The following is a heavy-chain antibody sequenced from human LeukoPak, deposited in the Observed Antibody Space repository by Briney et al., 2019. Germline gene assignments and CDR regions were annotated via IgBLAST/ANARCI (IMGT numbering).Heavy chain of an antibody. CDR2: INTNTGNP. D-gene: IGHD3-22*01. J-gene: IGHJ4*02. V-gene: IGHV7-4-1*02. Sequence: GASVKVSCKASAYTFTDYYMHWVRQAPGQGLEWMGWINTNTGNPTYAQGFTGRFVFSLDTSVSTAYLQISSLKAEDTAVYYCAREATRWSSGILDYWGQGTLVTVSS. CDR1: AYTFTDYY. CDR3: AREATRWSSGILDY.